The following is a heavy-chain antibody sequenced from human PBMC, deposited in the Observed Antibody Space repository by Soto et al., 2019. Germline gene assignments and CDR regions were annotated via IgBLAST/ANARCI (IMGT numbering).Heavy chain of an antibody. D-gene: IGHD5-18*01. CDR2: IHPGDSET. Sequence: PGESLKISCRVSGYSFSTYWIGWVRQMSGKGLGWVGIIHPGDSETRYGPSFQGQVTISADRSSKTAYLEWRSLKASDTAMYFCARQGGPDTPMSIDFWGKGTQVTVSS. J-gene: IGHJ6*04. V-gene: IGHV5-51*01. CDR3: ARQGGPDTPMSIDF. CDR1: GYSFSTYW.